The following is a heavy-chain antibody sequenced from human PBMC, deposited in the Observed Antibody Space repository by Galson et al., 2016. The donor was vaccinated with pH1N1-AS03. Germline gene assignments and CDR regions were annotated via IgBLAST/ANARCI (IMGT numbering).Heavy chain of an antibody. CDR2: INNEGTST. CDR3: ARQDSSGYFHGLDV. V-gene: IGHV3-74*01. CDR1: GFTFTTYW. D-gene: IGHD3-22*01. J-gene: IGHJ3*01. Sequence: SLRLSCAASGFTFTTYWMHWVRQAPGRGLVWVSSINNEGTSTRDTDSVRGRFFISRDNAKNTVYLQMNSLRAEDTAVCYCARQDSSGYFHGLDVWGQGTTVTVSS.